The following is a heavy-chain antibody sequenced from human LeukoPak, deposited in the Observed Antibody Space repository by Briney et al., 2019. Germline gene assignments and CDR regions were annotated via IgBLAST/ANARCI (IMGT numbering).Heavy chain of an antibody. V-gene: IGHV1-8*01. CDR2: MNPNSGNT. J-gene: IGHJ6*03. CDR1: GYTFTSYD. Sequence: ASVKVSCKASGYTFTSYDINWVRQATGQGLEWMGWMNPNSGNTGYAQKFQGRVTMTRNTSISTAYMELSSLRSEDTAVYYCARAGLGVVVPAAAYYYYYYMDVWGKGTTVTVSS. D-gene: IGHD2-2*01. CDR3: ARAGLGVVVPAAAYYYYYYMDV.